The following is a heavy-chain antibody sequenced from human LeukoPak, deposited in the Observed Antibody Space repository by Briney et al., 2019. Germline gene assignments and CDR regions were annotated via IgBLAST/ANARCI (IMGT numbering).Heavy chain of an antibody. D-gene: IGHD5-12*01. CDR3: VRGPYSSDAGY. CDR1: GGSFTTYY. V-gene: IGHV4-34*01. Sequence: PSETLSLTCAVYGGSFTTYYWSWIRQPPGKGLEWIGEINHSGHTNYNPSLKSRVSMSVDSSKNQISLKLHSVTAADTAVYFCVRGPYSSDAGYWGQGTLVIVSS. J-gene: IGHJ4*02. CDR2: INHSGHT.